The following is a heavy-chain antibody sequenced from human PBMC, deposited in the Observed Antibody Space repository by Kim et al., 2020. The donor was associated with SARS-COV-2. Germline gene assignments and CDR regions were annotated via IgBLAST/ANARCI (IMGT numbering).Heavy chain of an antibody. CDR1: GFTFSSYA. CDR2: ISYDGSNK. J-gene: IGHJ4*02. D-gene: IGHD2-15*01. Sequence: EGSLRLSCAASGFTFSSYAMHWVRQAPGKGLEWVAVISYDGSNKYYADSVKGRFTISRDNSKNTLYLQMNSLRAEDTAVYYCARDDIIRWGQGTLVTVSS. V-gene: IGHV3-30*04. CDR3: ARDDIIR.